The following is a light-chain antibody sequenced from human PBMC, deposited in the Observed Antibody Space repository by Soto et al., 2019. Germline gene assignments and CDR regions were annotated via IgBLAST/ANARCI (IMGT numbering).Light chain of an antibody. Sequence: DIQMTQSPSTLSASVGDRVTITCRASQSISSWLAWYQQKPGKAPKLLIYKASSLESGVPSRFSGSGSGTEIPPPHSSLPRDDFATYYCQKYNSYSTFGQGTKVEIK. J-gene: IGKJ1*01. CDR3: QKYNSYST. CDR2: KAS. CDR1: QSISSW. V-gene: IGKV1-5*03.